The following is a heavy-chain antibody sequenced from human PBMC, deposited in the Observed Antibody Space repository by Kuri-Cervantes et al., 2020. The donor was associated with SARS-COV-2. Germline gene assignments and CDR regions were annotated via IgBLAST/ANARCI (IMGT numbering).Heavy chain of an antibody. CDR3: AKDRERGAFDI. J-gene: IGHJ3*02. CDR1: GFTFSSYG. V-gene: IGHV3-21*04. CDR2: ISSSSSYI. Sequence: GESLKISCAASGFTFSSYGMNWVRQAPGKGLEWVSSISSSSSYIYYADSVKGRFTISGDNAKNSLYLQMNSLRAEDTALYYCAKDRERGAFDIWGQGTMVTVSS.